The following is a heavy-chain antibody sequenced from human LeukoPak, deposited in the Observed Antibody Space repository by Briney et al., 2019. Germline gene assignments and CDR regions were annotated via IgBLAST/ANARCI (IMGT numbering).Heavy chain of an antibody. Sequence: GASVKVSCKASGYTFTSYGISWVRQAPGQGLEWMGWISAYNGNTNYAQKLQGRVTMTTDTSTSTAYMELRSLRSDDTAVYYCATTTSGEQWLVYNWFDPWGQGTLVTVSS. CDR1: GYTFTSYG. CDR3: ATTTSGEQWLVYNWFDP. CDR2: ISAYNGNT. D-gene: IGHD6-19*01. V-gene: IGHV1-18*01. J-gene: IGHJ5*02.